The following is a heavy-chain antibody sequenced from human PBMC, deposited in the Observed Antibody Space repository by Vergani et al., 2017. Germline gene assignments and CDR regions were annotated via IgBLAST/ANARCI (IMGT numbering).Heavy chain of an antibody. CDR1: GFTFTSSA. J-gene: IGHJ4*02. V-gene: IGHV1-58*01. CDR2: IVVGSGNT. Sequence: QMQLVQSGPEVKKPGTSVKVSCKASGFTFTSSAVQWVRQARGQRLEWIGWIVVGSGNTNYAQKFQERVTITRDMSTSTAYMELSSLRSEDTAVYYCAVGTAMVTKGGDYWGQGTLVTVSS. D-gene: IGHD5-18*01. CDR3: AVGTAMVTKGGDY.